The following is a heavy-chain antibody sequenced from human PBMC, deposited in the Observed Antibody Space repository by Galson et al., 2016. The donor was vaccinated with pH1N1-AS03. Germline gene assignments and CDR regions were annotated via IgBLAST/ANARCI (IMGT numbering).Heavy chain of an antibody. CDR3: AKYTIDWYEDY. J-gene: IGHJ4*02. D-gene: IGHD6-19*01. V-gene: IGHV3-23*01. Sequence: SLRLSCAASGFTFSSYAMTWVRQAPGKGLEWVSTISASGVTTDYADSVKGRFTISRDNSRDTVYLQINSLRAEDTALYYCAKYTIDWYEDYWGQGTPVTVSS. CDR2: ISASGVTT. CDR1: GFTFSSYA.